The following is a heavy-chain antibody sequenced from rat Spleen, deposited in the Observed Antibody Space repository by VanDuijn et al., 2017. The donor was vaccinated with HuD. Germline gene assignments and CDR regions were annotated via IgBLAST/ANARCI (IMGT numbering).Heavy chain of an antibody. CDR2: IVFDSSGI. CDR3: ARYGRGYVMDA. CDR1: GFTFSDYA. V-gene: IGHV5-7*01. J-gene: IGHJ4*01. D-gene: IGHD1-11*01. Sequence: EVQLVESGGGLVQPGRSLKLSCAASGFTFSDYAMAWVRQSPEKGLEWVATIVFDSSGIYYRNSVKGRFTISSDNAKTTLYLQMDSLRSEDTATYYCARYGRGYVMDAWGQGASVTVSS.